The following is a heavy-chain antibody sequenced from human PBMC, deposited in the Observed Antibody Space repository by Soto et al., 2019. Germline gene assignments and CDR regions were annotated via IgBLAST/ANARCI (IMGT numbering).Heavy chain of an antibody. CDR2: ISGSGGST. Sequence: LRLSCAASGFTFSSYAMSWVRQAPGKGLEWVSAISGSGGSTYYADSVKGRFTISRDNSKNTLYLQMNSLRAEDTAVYYCAKGPPFGELYPYYFDYWGQGTLVTVSS. CDR1: GFTFSSYA. V-gene: IGHV3-23*01. D-gene: IGHD3-10*01. J-gene: IGHJ4*02. CDR3: AKGPPFGELYPYYFDY.